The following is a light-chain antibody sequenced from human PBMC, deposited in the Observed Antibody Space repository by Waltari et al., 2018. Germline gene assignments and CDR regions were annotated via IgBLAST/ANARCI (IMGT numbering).Light chain of an antibody. CDR1: TSDVGGYNY. J-gene: IGLJ3*02. CDR2: DVS. CDR3: SSYTSSFTEV. V-gene: IGLV2-14*03. Sequence: QSALTQPASVSGSPGQSLTIPCTGTTSDVGGYNYVSWYQQHPAKAPKLMIYDVSNPPSGVSNRFSGSKSGNTASLTISGLQAEDEADYYCSSYTSSFTEVFGGGTKLTVL.